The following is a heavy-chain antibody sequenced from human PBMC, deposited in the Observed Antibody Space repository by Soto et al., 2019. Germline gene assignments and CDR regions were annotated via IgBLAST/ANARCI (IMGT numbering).Heavy chain of an antibody. J-gene: IGHJ5*02. D-gene: IGHD3-22*01. CDR3: ARARGPSSGYYPYWFDP. V-gene: IGHV1-69*12. CDR1: GGTFSSYA. Sequence: QVQLVQSGAEVKKPGSSVKVSCKASGGTFSSYAITWVRQAPGQGLEWMGGIIPIFGTANYAQKFQGRVTITADESTSTDYMALSSMRSEDTAVYYCARARGPSSGYYPYWFDPWGQGTLVTVSS. CDR2: IIPIFGTA.